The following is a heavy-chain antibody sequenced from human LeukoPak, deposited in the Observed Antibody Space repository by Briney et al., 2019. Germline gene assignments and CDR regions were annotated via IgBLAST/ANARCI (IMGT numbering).Heavy chain of an antibody. J-gene: IGHJ4*02. CDR1: GFTFSSYG. Sequence: GGSLRLSCAASGFTFSSYGMHWVRQAPGKGLGWVAFIRYGGSDKYYADSVKGRFTISRDNSKNTLYLQMNSLRAEDTAVYYCAKAAGYSSSWYYFDYWGQGTLVTVSS. CDR2: IRYGGSDK. CDR3: AKAAGYSSSWYYFDY. D-gene: IGHD6-13*01. V-gene: IGHV3-30*02.